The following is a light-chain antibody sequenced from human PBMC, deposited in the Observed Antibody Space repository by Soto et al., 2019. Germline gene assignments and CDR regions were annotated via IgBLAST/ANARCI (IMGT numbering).Light chain of an antibody. V-gene: IGLV2-8*01. CDR1: SSDVGGYNS. Sequence: QSARTEPPSASVSPGQSVAISCTGTSSDVGGYNSVSWYQQHPGKAPKLMIYDVSKRPSGVPDRFSGSKSGNTASLTVSGLQAEDEADYYCSSYAASSNYVFGTGTKVTVL. J-gene: IGLJ1*01. CDR2: DVS. CDR3: SSYAASSNYV.